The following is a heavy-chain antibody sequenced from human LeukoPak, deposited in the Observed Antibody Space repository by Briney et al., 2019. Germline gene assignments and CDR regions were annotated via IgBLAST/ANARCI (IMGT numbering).Heavy chain of an antibody. J-gene: IGHJ3*02. Sequence: GGSLRLSCAASGFTFSSYAVHWVRQAPGKGLEWVAVISYDGSNKYYADSVKGRFTISRDNSKNTLYLQMNSLRAEDTAVYYCARVLRDTYYYDSSGYYGAFDIWGQGTMVTVS. D-gene: IGHD3-22*01. CDR3: ARVLRDTYYYDSSGYYGAFDI. CDR2: ISYDGSNK. CDR1: GFTFSSYA. V-gene: IGHV3-30*04.